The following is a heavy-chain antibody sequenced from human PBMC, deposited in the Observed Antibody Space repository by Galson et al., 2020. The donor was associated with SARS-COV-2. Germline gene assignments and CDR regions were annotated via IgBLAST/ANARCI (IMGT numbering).Heavy chain of an antibody. CDR1: GGSISSGDYY. CDR3: ARAMRSTIFGVVIMGFDP. D-gene: IGHD3-3*01. Sequence: ETSETLSLTCTVSGGSISSGDYYWSWIRQPPGKGLEWIGYIYYSGSTYYNPSLKSRVTISVDTSKNQFSLKLTSVTAADTAVYYCARAMRSTIFGVVIMGFDPWGQRTLFTVSS. CDR2: IYYSGST. V-gene: IGHV4-30-4*01. J-gene: IGHJ5*02.